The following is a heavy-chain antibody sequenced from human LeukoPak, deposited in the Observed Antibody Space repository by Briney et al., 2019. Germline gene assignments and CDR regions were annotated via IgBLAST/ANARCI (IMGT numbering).Heavy chain of an antibody. J-gene: IGHJ6*02. CDR3: TTDSRQALGIKVYGMDV. CDR2: IKSKTDGGTT. D-gene: IGHD7-27*01. Sequence: PGGSLRLSCAASGFTFSNAWMSWVRQAPGKGLEWVGRIKSKTDGGTTDYAAPVKGRFTISRDDSKNTLYLQMNSLKTEDTAVYYCTTDSRQALGIKVYGMDVWGQGTTVTVSS. CDR1: GFTFSNAW. V-gene: IGHV3-15*01.